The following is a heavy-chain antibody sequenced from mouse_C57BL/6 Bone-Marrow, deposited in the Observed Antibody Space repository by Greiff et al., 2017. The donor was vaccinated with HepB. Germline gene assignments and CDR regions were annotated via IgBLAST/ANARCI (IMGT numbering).Heavy chain of an antibody. D-gene: IGHD2-4*01. CDR3: ARRGYDYGAWFAY. J-gene: IGHJ3*01. CDR2: IYPRDGST. V-gene: IGHV1-85*01. Sequence: QVQLQQSGPELVKPGASVKLSCKASGYTFTSYDINWVKQRPGQGLEWIGWIYPRDGSTKYNEKFKGKATLTVDTSSSTAYMELHSLTSEDSAVYFYARRGYDYGAWFAYWGQGTLVTVSA. CDR1: GYTFTSYD.